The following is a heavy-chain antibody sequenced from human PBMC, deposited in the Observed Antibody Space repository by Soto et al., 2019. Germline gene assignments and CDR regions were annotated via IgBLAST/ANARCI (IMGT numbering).Heavy chain of an antibody. CDR2: ISAYTGNT. CDR1: GYTFTSYG. CDR3: ARDDVPATSHPYYFDY. D-gene: IGHD2-2*01. V-gene: IGHV1-18*01. J-gene: IGHJ4*02. Sequence: GASVKVSCKASGYTFTSYGISWVRQAPGQGLEWMGWISAYTGNTNYAQKLQGRVTMTTDTSTSTAYMELRSLRSDDTAVYYCARDDVPATSHPYYFDYWGQGTLVTVSS.